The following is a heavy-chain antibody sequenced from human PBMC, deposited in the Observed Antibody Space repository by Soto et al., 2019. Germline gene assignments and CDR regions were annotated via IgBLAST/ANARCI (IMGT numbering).Heavy chain of an antibody. J-gene: IGHJ4*02. CDR1: GGTFSSYA. CDR2: IIPIFGTA. V-gene: IGHV1-69*01. CDR3: ARVVAAAWRETYYFGY. D-gene: IGHD6-13*01. Sequence: QVQLVQSGAEVKKPGSSVKVSCKASGGTFSSYAISWVRQAPGQGLEWMGGIIPIFGTANYAQKFQGRVTIIADDSTSAAYMELSSLRSEDTAVYYCARVVAAAWRETYYFGYWGQGTLVTVSS.